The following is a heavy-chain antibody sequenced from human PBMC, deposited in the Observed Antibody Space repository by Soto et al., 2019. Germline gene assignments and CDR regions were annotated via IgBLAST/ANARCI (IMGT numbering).Heavy chain of an antibody. D-gene: IGHD6-19*01. CDR3: ARRHLAVAVSPWFDP. CDR1: GLSITDSEMG. J-gene: IGHJ5*02. CDR2: IDSSGEK. V-gene: IGHV2-26*01. Sequence: QVTLKESGPVLVKPTETLTLRCTVSGLSITDSEMGVSWIHQPPGKALEWLAHIDSSGEKSYRTFLKSRLTISKDTSKSPIVLIMTNMDPADTATYYCARRHLAVAVSPWFDPWGQGSLVTVSS.